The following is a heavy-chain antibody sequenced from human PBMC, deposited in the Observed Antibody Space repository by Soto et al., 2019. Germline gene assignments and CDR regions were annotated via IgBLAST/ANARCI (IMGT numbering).Heavy chain of an antibody. V-gene: IGHV3-21*02. CDR2: IGTRSDI. J-gene: IGHJ6*02. CDR1: GFTFSTYS. CDR3: AREETAWPLAYGLDV. D-gene: IGHD2-21*02. Sequence: EVQLVESGGGLVKPGGSLRLSCVASGFTFSTYSRNWVRQAPGKGLEWVSTIGTRSDIYYAESVKGRFTISRDNAKNSLSLQMNSLRVEDTAVYYCAREETAWPLAYGLDVWGQGTAVTVSS.